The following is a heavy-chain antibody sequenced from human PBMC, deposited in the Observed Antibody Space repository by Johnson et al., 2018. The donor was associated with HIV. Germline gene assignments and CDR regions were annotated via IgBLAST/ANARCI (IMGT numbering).Heavy chain of an antibody. D-gene: IGHD2-8*01. CDR1: GFTFSSYW. V-gene: IGHV3-20*04. Sequence: VESGGSLRLSCAASGFTFSSYWMSWVRQAPGKGLEWVSGINWNGGSTGYADSVKGRFTISRDNSKNTLYLQMNSLRAEDTAVYYCARALGLEVCAFDIWGQGTMVTVSS. J-gene: IGHJ3*02. CDR3: ARALGLEVCAFDI. CDR2: INWNGGST.